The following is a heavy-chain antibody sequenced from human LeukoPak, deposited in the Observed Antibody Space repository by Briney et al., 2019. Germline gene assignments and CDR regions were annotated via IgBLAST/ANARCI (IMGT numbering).Heavy chain of an antibody. CDR3: ARDSGNPFWVGATTGYFDY. Sequence: ASVKVSCKASGYTFTSYGISWVRQAPGQGLEWMGWISAYNGNTNYAQKLQGRVTMTRNTSISTAYMELSSLRSDDTAVYYCARDSGNPFWVGATTGYFDYWGQGTLVTVSS. D-gene: IGHD1-26*01. CDR2: ISAYNGNT. J-gene: IGHJ4*02. V-gene: IGHV1-18*01. CDR1: GYTFTSYG.